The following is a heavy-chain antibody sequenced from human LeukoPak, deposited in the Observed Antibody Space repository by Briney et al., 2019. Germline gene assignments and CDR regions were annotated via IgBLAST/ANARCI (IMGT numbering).Heavy chain of an antibody. CDR1: GFTFSDYY. V-gene: IGHV3-11*05. J-gene: IGHJ4*01. D-gene: IGHD1-26*01. CDR3: ARVMSGSYRSFDC. CDR2: ISSSSSYT. Sequence: GGSLRLSCAASGFTFSDYYMSWIRQAPGKGLEWVSYISSSSSYTNYADSVKGRFTISRDNAKNSLYLQMNSLRAEDTAVYYCARVMSGSYRSFDCWGQGRLVSVSS.